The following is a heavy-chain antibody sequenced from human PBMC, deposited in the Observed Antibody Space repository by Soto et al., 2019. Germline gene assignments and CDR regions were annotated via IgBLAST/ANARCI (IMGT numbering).Heavy chain of an antibody. D-gene: IGHD6-13*01. CDR3: ARERDSYSRARQEFDY. V-gene: IGHV3-13*01. Sequence: GALRLSCGASGFTRSSYDMHWVRQAPGKGLEWGSALATSGETFYAGSVKGRCTISRENAQDSLYLQMTSLRAEDTAVYYCARERDSYSRARQEFDYWGQGTLVTVSS. CDR2: LATSGET. CDR1: GFTRSSYD. J-gene: IGHJ4*02.